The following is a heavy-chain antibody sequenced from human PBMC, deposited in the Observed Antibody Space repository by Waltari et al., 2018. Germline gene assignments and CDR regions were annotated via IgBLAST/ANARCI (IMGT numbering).Heavy chain of an antibody. D-gene: IGHD2-8*01. CDR3: ARSLNPLMAYYFDY. J-gene: IGHJ4*02. CDR1: GGSISSYY. Sequence: QVQLQESGPGLVKPSETLSITCTVSGGSISSYYWSWIRQPPGKGLEWIGYIYYSGSTNYNPSLKSRVTISVDTSKNQFSLKLSSVTAADTAVYYCARSLNPLMAYYFDYWGQGTLVTVSS. CDR2: IYYSGST. V-gene: IGHV4-59*01.